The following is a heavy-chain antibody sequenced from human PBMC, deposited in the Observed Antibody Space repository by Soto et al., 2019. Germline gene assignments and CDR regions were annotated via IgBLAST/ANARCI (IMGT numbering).Heavy chain of an antibody. V-gene: IGHV3-30*04. CDR2: ISYDGNNK. CDR1: GFTFSNYA. CDR3: APDSAFDI. Sequence: PGGSLRLSCAASGFTFSNYAMHWVRQAPGKGLEWVAIISYDGNNKYNADSVKGRFTISRDNSKNTLYLQMNSLRAEDTAVYYCAPDSAFDIWGQGTMVTVSS. J-gene: IGHJ3*02.